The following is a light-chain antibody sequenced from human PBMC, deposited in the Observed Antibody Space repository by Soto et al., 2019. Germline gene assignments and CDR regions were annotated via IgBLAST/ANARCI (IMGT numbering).Light chain of an antibody. CDR1: QSVSNNY. Sequence: EIVLTQSPGTLSLSPGERATLSCRASQSVSNNYLAWYQQKAGQAPRLVIYDVSGRATGIPDRFSGSGSGTDFTLTISRLEPEDFAVYYCQQYTNSPTFGQGTRLEIK. J-gene: IGKJ5*01. V-gene: IGKV3-20*01. CDR2: DVS. CDR3: QQYTNSPT.